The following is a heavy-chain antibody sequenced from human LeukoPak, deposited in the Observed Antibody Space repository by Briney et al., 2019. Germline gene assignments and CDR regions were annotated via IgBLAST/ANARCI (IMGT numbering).Heavy chain of an antibody. CDR3: AKPNRRYCSSPSCYPDWFDP. Sequence: GGSLRLSCAASGVTFSSYAMHWVRQAPGKGLEWVAVISYDGSNKYYADSVKGRFTISRDNSKNTLYLQMNSLRAEDTAVYYCAKPNRRYCSSPSCYPDWFDPWGQGTLVTVSS. V-gene: IGHV3-30*18. CDR1: GVTFSSYA. CDR2: ISYDGSNK. D-gene: IGHD2-2*01. J-gene: IGHJ5*02.